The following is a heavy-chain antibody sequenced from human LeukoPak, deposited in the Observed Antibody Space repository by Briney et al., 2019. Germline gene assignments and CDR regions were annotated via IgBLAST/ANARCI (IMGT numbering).Heavy chain of an antibody. D-gene: IGHD3-22*01. CDR1: GGSVSSYY. CDR2: IYDIGST. Sequence: SETLSLTCTVSGGSVSSYYWSWIRQPPGKGLEWIGYIYDIGSTKYNPSLKSRVTMSVATSKNQFSLKLSSVTAADTAVYHCARTYYYDSSGYLNHWFDPWGQGTLVTVSS. V-gene: IGHV4-59*08. CDR3: ARTYYYDSSGYLNHWFDP. J-gene: IGHJ5*02.